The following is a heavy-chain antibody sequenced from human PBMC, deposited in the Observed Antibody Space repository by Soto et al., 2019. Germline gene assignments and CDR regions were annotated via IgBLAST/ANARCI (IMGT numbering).Heavy chain of an antibody. CDR2: ISGSGGST. V-gene: IGHV3-23*01. CDR3: AKEPRVEDIVVVVAVAFDY. CDR1: GFTFSSYA. Sequence: PGGSLRLSCAASGFTFSSYAMSWVRQAPGKGLEWVSAISGSGGSTYYADSVKGRFTISRDNSNNTLYLQMNSLRAEDTAVYYCAKEPRVEDIVVVVAVAFDYWGQGTLVTVSS. D-gene: IGHD2-15*01. J-gene: IGHJ4*02.